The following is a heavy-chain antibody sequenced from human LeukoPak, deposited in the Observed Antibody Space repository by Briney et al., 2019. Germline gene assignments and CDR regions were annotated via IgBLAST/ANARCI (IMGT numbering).Heavy chain of an antibody. D-gene: IGHD1-26*01. Sequence: ASVKVSCKAPGYTFTGYYMHWVRQAPGQGLEWMGWINPNSGGTNYAQKFQGRVTMTRDTSISTAYMELSRLRSDDTAVYYCARELSPATTTTNEYWGQGTLVTVSS. CDR3: ARELSPATTTTNEY. V-gene: IGHV1-2*02. CDR2: INPNSGGT. CDR1: GYTFTGYY. J-gene: IGHJ4*02.